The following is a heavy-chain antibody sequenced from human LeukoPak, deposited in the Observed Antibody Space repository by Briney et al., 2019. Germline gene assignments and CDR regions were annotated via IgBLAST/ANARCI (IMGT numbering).Heavy chain of an antibody. CDR2: IYSGGST. Sequence: PGGSLRLSCAASGFTVSSNYMSWVRQAPGKGLEWVSVIYSGGSTYYADSVKGRFTISRDNSKNTLYLQMNSLRAEDTAVYYCARDSGYCSSTSCYDGAFDIWGQGTMVTVSS. V-gene: IGHV3-66*01. J-gene: IGHJ3*02. CDR3: ARDSGYCSSTSCYDGAFDI. D-gene: IGHD2-2*01. CDR1: GFTVSSNY.